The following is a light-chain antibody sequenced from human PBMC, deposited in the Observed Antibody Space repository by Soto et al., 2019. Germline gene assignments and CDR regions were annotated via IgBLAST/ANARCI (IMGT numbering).Light chain of an antibody. CDR1: QSINNW. J-gene: IGKJ1*01. Sequence: DIQMTQSPSTLSASVGDRVTITCRASQSINNWLAWYQQKPGKAPKLFIFKASTLEIGVPSRFSGSGSGTDFTLSISSLQPDDFATYFCQQYESFPRTFGQGTKVEIK. V-gene: IGKV1-5*03. CDR2: KAS. CDR3: QQYESFPRT.